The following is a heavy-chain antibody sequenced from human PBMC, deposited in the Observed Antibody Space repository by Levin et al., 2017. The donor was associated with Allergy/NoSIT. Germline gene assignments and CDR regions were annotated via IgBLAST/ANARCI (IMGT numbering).Heavy chain of an antibody. D-gene: IGHD2-21*01. CDR1: GDTFTSYS. J-gene: IGHJ4*02. CDR3: VKGGQYSGSWLSDD. CDR2: ISDNWVNT. Sequence: GESLKISCSAAGDTFTSYSLHWVRQAPGEGLEYVSGISDNWVNTYYAASVKGRFTISRDDSKNTLFLQASSLRFEDTAVYYCVKGGQYSGSWLSDDWGQGILVTVSS. V-gene: IGHV3-64D*06.